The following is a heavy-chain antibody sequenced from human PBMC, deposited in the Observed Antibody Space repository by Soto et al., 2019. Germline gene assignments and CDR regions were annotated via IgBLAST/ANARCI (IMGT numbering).Heavy chain of an antibody. J-gene: IGHJ4*02. CDR3: AIGGGDYNYFDH. V-gene: IGHV3-74*01. D-gene: IGHD2-21*01. CDR2: IKSDGSST. Sequence: EVQLVESGGGLVQPGGSLRLSCAASGFLFSTYWMFWVRQVPRKGLLWVSRIKSDGSSTSYADAVKDRFTISRDNTKNTLDLQMTSLRAEDTAVYYCAIGGGDYNYFDHWAQGILSSVSS. CDR1: GFLFSTYW.